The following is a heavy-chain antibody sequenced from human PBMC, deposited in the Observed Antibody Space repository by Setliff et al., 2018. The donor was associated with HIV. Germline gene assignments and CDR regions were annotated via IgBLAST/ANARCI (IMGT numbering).Heavy chain of an antibody. V-gene: IGHV3-7*01. Sequence: PGGSLRLSCRASGFTFSRYAMHWVRQAPGKGLQWVANIDQDGSHKYYVDSVKGRFTISRDNAKNSLYLQMNSLTADDTAVYYCARDSGTTMGASGPGYWGQGTLVTVSS. CDR2: IDQDGSHK. D-gene: IGHD1-26*01. J-gene: IGHJ4*02. CDR3: ARDSGTTMGASGPGY. CDR1: GFTFSRYA.